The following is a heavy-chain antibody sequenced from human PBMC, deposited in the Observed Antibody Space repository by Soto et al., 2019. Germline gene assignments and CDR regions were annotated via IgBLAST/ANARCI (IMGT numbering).Heavy chain of an antibody. D-gene: IGHD4-17*01. J-gene: IGHJ4*02. CDR1: GGSMSNNY. CDR3: ARSLTVTRFDQ. V-gene: IGHV4-59*01. Sequence: QVHLQESGPGLVKPSETLSLFCNVSGGSMSNNYWTWIRQAPGKGLEWIGYVFYTGSTNYNPSLKSRVSISVYTSKKYFSLRLNSVTAADTAVYYCARSLTVTRFDQWGQGTRVTVS. CDR2: VFYTGST.